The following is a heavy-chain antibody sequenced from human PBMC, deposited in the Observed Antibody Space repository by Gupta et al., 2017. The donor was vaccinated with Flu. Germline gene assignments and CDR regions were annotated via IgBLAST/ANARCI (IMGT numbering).Heavy chain of an antibody. V-gene: IGHV4-59*08. J-gene: IGHJ6*02. CDR3: ARSKTQKPHDYVWGSYRYGMDV. D-gene: IGHD3-16*02. Sequence: QVQLQESGPGLVKPSETLSLTCTVSGGSISSYYWSWIRQPPGKGLEWIGYIYYSGSTNYNPSLKSRVTISVDTSKNQFSLKLSSVTAADTAVYYCARSKTQKPHDYVWGSYRYGMDVWGQGTTVTVSS. CDR1: GGSISSYY. CDR2: IYYSGST.